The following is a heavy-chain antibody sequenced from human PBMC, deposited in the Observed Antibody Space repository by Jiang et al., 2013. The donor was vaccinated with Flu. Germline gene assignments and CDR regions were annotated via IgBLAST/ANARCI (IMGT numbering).Heavy chain of an antibody. CDR3: ARDLVAARHNWFDP. V-gene: IGHV1-2*02. CDR2: INPNSGGT. CDR1: GYTFTGYY. J-gene: IGHJ5*02. D-gene: IGHD6-6*01. Sequence: GAEVKKPGASVKVSCKASGYTFTGYYMHWVRQAPGQGLEWMGWINPNSGGTNYAQKFQGRVTMTRDTSISTAYMELSRLRSDDTAVYYCARDLVAARHNWFDPWGQGTLVTVSS.